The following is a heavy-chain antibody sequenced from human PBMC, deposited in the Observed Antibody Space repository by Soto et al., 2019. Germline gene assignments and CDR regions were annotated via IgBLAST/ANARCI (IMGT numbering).Heavy chain of an antibody. J-gene: IGHJ4*02. CDR1: GFTFSTYA. CDR3: AKGYRYCSGGTCYHNYFDY. V-gene: IGHV3-23*01. D-gene: IGHD2-15*01. Sequence: EVQVLDSGGGLVQPGGSLRLSCATSGFTFSTYAMSWVRQAPGKGLEWVSAISGSGGTTYYADSVKGRFTISRDNSKNTLHLQMNSLRAEDTAVYYCAKGYRYCSGGTCYHNYFDYWGQGTLVTASS. CDR2: ISGSGGTT.